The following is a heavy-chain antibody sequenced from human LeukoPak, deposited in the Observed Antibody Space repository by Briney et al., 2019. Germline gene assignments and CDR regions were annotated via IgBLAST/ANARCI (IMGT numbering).Heavy chain of an antibody. J-gene: IGHJ6*02. V-gene: IGHV4-31*03. Sequence: SSETLSLTCTVSGGSISSGGYYWSWIRQHPGKGLEWIGYIYYSGSTYYNPSLKSRVTISVDTSKNQFSLKLSSVTAADTAVYYCARAKNGPYSSGYYYDPYYGMDVWGQGTTVTVSS. D-gene: IGHD3-22*01. CDR3: ARAKNGPYSSGYYYDPYYGMDV. CDR2: IYYSGST. CDR1: GGSISSGGYY.